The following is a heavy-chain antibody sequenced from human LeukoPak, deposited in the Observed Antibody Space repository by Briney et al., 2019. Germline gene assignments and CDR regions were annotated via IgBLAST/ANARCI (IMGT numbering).Heavy chain of an antibody. Sequence: SVKVSCKASGGTFSSYAISWVRQAPGQGLEWMGGIIPIFGTANYAQKFQGRVTITADESTSTAYMELSSLRTEDTAVYYCARAQRRLWDSSGAFDYWGQGTLVTVSS. CDR2: IIPIFGTA. CDR3: ARAQRRLWDSSGAFDY. V-gene: IGHV1-69*13. CDR1: GGTFSSYA. D-gene: IGHD3-22*01. J-gene: IGHJ4*02.